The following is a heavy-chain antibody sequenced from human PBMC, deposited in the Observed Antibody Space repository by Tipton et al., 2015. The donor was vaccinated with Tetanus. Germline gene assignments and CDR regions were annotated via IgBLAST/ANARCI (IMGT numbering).Heavy chain of an antibody. CDR3: ARQDKRFVGSYGGIDI. J-gene: IGHJ6*02. V-gene: IGHV3-7*01. CDR2: IKQDGNEK. D-gene: IGHD3-3*01. CDR1: GFDFRSDW. Sequence: SLRLSCAASGFDFRSDWMTWVRQAPGKGLEWLANIKQDGNEKYHVDSVEGRFTISRDNAKNTLFLQMNSLRAEDTAVYFCARQDKRFVGSYGGIDIWGQGATVTVSS.